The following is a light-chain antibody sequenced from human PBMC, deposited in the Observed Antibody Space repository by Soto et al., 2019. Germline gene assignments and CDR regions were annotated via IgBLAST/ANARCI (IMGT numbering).Light chain of an antibody. CDR3: QRCNNWLTWT. Sequence: EIVMTQSPATLSVSPGERATLSCRASQSVSSKLAWYQQKPGQAPRLLIYGASTRATGIPARFSGSGSGTEFTLTIGSLQSEDFAVYYCQRCNNWLTWTFGQGTKVDI. J-gene: IGKJ1*01. CDR2: GAS. V-gene: IGKV3-15*01. CDR1: QSVSSK.